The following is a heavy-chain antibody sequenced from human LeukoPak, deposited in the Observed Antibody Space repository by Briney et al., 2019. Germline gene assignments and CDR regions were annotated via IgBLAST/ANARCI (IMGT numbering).Heavy chain of an antibody. CDR3: ARGGRRELLSYFDY. Sequence: GASVKVSCKVSGYTLTELSMHWVRQAPGKGLEWMGGFDPEDGETIYAQKFQGRVTMTRDTSISTAYMELSRLRSDDTAVYYCARGGRRELLSYFDYWGQGTLVTVSS. V-gene: IGHV1-24*01. CDR2: FDPEDGET. J-gene: IGHJ4*02. CDR1: GYTLTELS. D-gene: IGHD1-26*01.